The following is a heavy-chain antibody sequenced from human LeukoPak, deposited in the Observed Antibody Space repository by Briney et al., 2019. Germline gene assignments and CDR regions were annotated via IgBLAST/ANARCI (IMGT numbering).Heavy chain of an antibody. D-gene: IGHD4-17*01. CDR3: AKDLTPSPYGDYPPYYSYGMAV. J-gene: IGHJ6*02. CDR1: GFTFSSYA. V-gene: IGHV3-23*01. Sequence: GGSLRLSCAASGFTFSSYAMSGVRQAPGKGLESVSPISGSGDSTYYADSVKGRFTISRDNSKTTVYLQPTSLRGEDTAVYYCAKDLTPSPYGDYPPYYSYGMAVWGQGTTVTV. CDR2: ISGSGDST.